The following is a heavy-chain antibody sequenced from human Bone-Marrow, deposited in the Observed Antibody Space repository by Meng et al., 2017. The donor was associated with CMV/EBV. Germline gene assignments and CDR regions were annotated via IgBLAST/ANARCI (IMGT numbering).Heavy chain of an antibody. Sequence: ASVKVSCKASGYTFTNYGFTWVRLAPGQGLEWMGWISTYNGNTKYVQKFQGRVTMTTDTSTTTAYMELRSLRSDDTAVYYCARDTLNWNFDYWGQGTLVTVSS. CDR1: GYTFTNYG. V-gene: IGHV1-18*01. CDR3: ARDTLNWNFDY. J-gene: IGHJ4*02. D-gene: IGHD1-1*01. CDR2: ISTYNGNT.